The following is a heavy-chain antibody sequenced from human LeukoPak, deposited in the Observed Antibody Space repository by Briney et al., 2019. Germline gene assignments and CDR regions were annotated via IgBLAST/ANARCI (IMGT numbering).Heavy chain of an antibody. Sequence: SETLSLTCTVSGGSISSYYWSWIWQPPGKGLGWIGYIYYSGSTNYNPSLKSRVTISVDTSKNQFSLKLSSVTAADTAVYYCARYCSGGSCYGSFDPWGQGTLVTVSS. J-gene: IGHJ5*02. CDR1: GGSISSYY. CDR3: ARYCSGGSCYGSFDP. D-gene: IGHD2-15*01. V-gene: IGHV4-59*01. CDR2: IYYSGST.